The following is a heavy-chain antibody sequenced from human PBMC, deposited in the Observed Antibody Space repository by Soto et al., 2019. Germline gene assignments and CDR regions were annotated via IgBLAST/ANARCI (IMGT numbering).Heavy chain of an antibody. CDR2: IIPILGIA. D-gene: IGHD5-18*01. CDR3: ARGYSYGYDPIYYYYYYMDV. J-gene: IGHJ6*03. V-gene: IGHV1-69*02. CDR1: GGTFSSYT. Sequence: ASVKVSCKASGGTFSSYTISWVRQAPGQGLEWMGRIIPILGIANYAQKFQGRVTITADKSTSTAYMELSSLRSEDTAVYYCARGYSYGYDPIYYYYYYMDVSGKATTVTVSS.